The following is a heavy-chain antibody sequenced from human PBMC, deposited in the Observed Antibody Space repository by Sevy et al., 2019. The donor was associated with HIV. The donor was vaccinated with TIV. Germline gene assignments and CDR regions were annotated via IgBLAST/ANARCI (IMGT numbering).Heavy chain of an antibody. CDR3: GRDWTYYDTSSGYRYYGMDV. V-gene: IGHV3-33*01. CDR1: GFNFSHYG. CDR2: IWYDGINK. D-gene: IGHD3-9*01. J-gene: IGHJ6*02. Sequence: GGSLRLSCVTSGFNFSHYGIHWVRQSPGKGMEWVAIIWYDGINKFYADSMKGRFTISRDNSKNTLYLQMNSLRAEDTAVYYCGRDWTYYDTSSGYRYYGMDVWGPGTTVTVSS.